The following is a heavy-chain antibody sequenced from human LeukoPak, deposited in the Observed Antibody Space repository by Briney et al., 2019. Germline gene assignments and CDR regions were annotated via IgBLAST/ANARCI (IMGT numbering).Heavy chain of an antibody. CDR1: GFTFSSYD. Sequence: GGSLRLSCAASGFTFSSYDMHWVRQATGKGLEWVSAIGTAGDTYYPGSVKGRFAISRENAKNSLYLQMNSLRAGDTAVYYCARASSVDSSGWYGVNYFDYWGQGTLVTVSS. CDR3: ARASSVDSSGWYGVNYFDY. V-gene: IGHV3-13*01. J-gene: IGHJ4*02. D-gene: IGHD6-19*01. CDR2: IGTAGDT.